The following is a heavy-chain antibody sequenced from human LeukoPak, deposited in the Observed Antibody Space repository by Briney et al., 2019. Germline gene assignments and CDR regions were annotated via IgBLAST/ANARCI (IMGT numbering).Heavy chain of an antibody. CDR2: IYYSGST. CDR1: GGSFSGYY. CDR3: ARADGNYYDSSGPFDI. D-gene: IGHD3-22*01. J-gene: IGHJ4*02. V-gene: IGHV4-31*11. Sequence: PSETLSLTCAVYGGSFSGYYWSWIRQHPGKGLEWIGYIYYSGSTYYNPSLKSRVTISVDTSKNQFSLKLSSVTAADTAVYYCARADGNYYDSSGPFDIWGQGTLVTVSS.